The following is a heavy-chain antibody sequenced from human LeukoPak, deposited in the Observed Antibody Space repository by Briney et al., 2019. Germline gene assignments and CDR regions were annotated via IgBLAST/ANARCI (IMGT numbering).Heavy chain of an antibody. CDR1: GGSISSSSYY. CDR2: IYYSGST. Sequence: SETLSLTRTVSGGSISSSSYYWGWIRQPPGKGLEWIGSIYYSGSTYYNPSLQSRVTISVDTSKNQFSLKLSSVTAADTAVYYCARHGIAAAGRKVPYYFDYWGQGTLVTVSS. D-gene: IGHD6-13*01. CDR3: ARHGIAAAGRKVPYYFDY. J-gene: IGHJ4*02. V-gene: IGHV4-39*01.